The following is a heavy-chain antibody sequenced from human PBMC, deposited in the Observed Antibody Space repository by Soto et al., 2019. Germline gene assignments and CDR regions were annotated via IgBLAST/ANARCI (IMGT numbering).Heavy chain of an antibody. D-gene: IGHD3-22*01. CDR1: GFTFSSYW. CDR2: INGDGSTT. J-gene: IGHJ4*02. V-gene: IGHV3-74*01. CDR3: ARPRYDGSGTPFDH. Sequence: EVQLVESGGDLVQPGGSLRLSCAASGFTFSSYWMHWVRQAPGKGLVWVSRINGDGSTTSYADSVKGRFIISRDNAKNMLYLQMNSLRAEDTAVYYCARPRYDGSGTPFDHWGQGTLVTVSS.